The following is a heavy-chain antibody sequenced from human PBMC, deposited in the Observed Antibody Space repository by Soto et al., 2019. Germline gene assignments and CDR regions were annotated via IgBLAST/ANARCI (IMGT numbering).Heavy chain of an antibody. V-gene: IGHV1-2*02. Sequence: ASVKVSCKASGYTFTGYYMHWVRQAPGQGLEWMGWINANSGNTGYAQKFQGRVTMTRDTSTSTAYMELRSLRSDDTDVYYCARVDEGGETDPWGQGTLVTVSS. D-gene: IGHD3-10*01. CDR2: INANSGNT. CDR3: ARVDEGGETDP. CDR1: GYTFTGYY. J-gene: IGHJ5*02.